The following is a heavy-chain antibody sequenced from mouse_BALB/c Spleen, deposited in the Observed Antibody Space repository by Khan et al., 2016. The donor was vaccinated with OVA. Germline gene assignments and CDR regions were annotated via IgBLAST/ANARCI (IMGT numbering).Heavy chain of an antibody. D-gene: IGHD1-1*01. CDR3: ARHGTSSWFAY. CDR2: IDPFNGST. V-gene: IGHV1S135*01. CDR1: GYSFTTYY. Sequence: VQLQQSGPELMKPGASVKISCKASGYSFTTYYIHWVKQSHGKSLEWIGYIDPFNGSTTYNQKFKDKATLTVDKSSSTAYMHLSSLTSEDSAVYDCARHGTSSWFAYWGQGTLVTVSA. J-gene: IGHJ3*01.